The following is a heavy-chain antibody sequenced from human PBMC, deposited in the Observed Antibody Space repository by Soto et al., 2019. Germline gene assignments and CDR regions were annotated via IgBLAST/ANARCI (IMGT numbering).Heavy chain of an antibody. CDR1: GGSISSGGYY. J-gene: IGHJ6*02. CDR3: ARVRGYISGWYRGYYYYYGMDV. V-gene: IGHV4-31*03. Sequence: SETLSLTCTVSGGSISSGGYYWSWIRQHPGKGLEWIGYIYYSGSTYYNPSLKSRVTISVDTSKNQFSLKLSSVTAAETAVYYCARVRGYISGWYRGYYYYYGMDVWGQGTTVTVSS. D-gene: IGHD6-19*01. CDR2: IYYSGST.